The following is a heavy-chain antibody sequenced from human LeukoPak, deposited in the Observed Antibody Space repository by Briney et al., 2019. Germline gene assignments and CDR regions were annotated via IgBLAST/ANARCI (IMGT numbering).Heavy chain of an antibody. CDR1: GFTVSSNY. D-gene: IGHD2-2*01. V-gene: IGHV3-21*04. J-gene: IGHJ5*02. CDR2: ISSSSTYI. Sequence: GGSLRLSCAASGFTVSSNYMSWVRQAPGRGLEWVSSISSSSTYIYYADLVKGRFTTSRDNAKNSLYLQMNSLRSEDTAVYYCARGGYCSSTSCLDPYNWFDPWGQGTLVTVSS. CDR3: ARGGYCSSTSCLDPYNWFDP.